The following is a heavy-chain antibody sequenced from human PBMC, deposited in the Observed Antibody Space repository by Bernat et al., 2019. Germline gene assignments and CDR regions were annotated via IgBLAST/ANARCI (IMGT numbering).Heavy chain of an antibody. V-gene: IGHV4-31*03. D-gene: IGHD2-15*01. CDR3: ARFSRIDLYYYYGMDV. CDR1: GGSISSGGYY. Sequence: QVQLQESGPGLVKPSQTLSLTCTVSGGSISSGGYYWSWIRQHPGKGLEWIGYIYYSGSTNYNPSLKSRVTISVDTSKNQFSLKLSSVTAADTAVYYCARFSRIDLYYYYGMDVWGQGTTVTVSS. CDR2: IYYSGST. J-gene: IGHJ6*02.